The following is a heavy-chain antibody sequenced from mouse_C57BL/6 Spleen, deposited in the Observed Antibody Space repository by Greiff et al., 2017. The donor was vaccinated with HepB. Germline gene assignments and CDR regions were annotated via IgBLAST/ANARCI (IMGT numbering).Heavy chain of an antibody. CDR2: ISDGGSYT. J-gene: IGHJ2*01. CDR1: GFTFSSYA. Sequence: EVQLVESGGGLVKPGGSLKLSCAASGFTFSSYAMSWVRQTPEKRLEWVATISDGGSYTYYPDNVKGRFTISRDNAKNNLYLQMSHLKSEDTAMYYCARDPDYDYAGSPFDYWGQGTTLTVSS. V-gene: IGHV5-4*01. D-gene: IGHD2-4*01. CDR3: ARDPDYDYAGSPFDY.